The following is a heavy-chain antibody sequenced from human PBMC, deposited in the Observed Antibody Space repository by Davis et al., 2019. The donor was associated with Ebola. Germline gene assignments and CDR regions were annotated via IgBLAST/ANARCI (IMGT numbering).Heavy chain of an antibody. CDR2: IYYSGST. J-gene: IGHJ5*02. CDR1: GGSISSSSYY. D-gene: IGHD6-13*01. V-gene: IGHV4-39*01. Sequence: GSLRLSCTVSGGSISSSSYYWGWIRQPPGKGLEWIGSIYYSGSTYYNPSLKSRVTISVDTSKNQFSLKLSSVTAADTAVYYCARRVWGVIAAAGTWDWFDPWGQGTLVTVSS. CDR3: ARRVWGVIAAAGTWDWFDP.